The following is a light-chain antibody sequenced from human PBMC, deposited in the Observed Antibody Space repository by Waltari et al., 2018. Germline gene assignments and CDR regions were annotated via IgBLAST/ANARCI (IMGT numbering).Light chain of an antibody. Sequence: EIVLTQSPVTLSLSPGDRATLSCRASQSVGTSLAWYQQRPGQPPRLLIFDASKRAPGIPARFSGSGSETDFTLTIINLEPEDFAVYYCQQRSTWWTFGQGTRVEIK. CDR3: QQRSTWWT. J-gene: IGKJ1*01. V-gene: IGKV3-11*01. CDR2: DAS. CDR1: QSVGTS.